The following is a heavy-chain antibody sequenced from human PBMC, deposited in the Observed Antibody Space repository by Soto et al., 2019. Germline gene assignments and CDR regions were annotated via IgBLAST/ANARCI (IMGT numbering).Heavy chain of an antibody. D-gene: IGHD1-1*01. CDR2: ISHDGNSK. Sequence: PGGSLRLSCAASGFTFSDHGMHWVRQAPGKGLEWVAVISHDGNSKYYGDSVKGRFTVSRDNSSNMAYLQMNSLRLEDTAMYYCAKQFDLGGLEDYWGQGTLVTVS. J-gene: IGHJ4*02. V-gene: IGHV3-30*18. CDR3: AKQFDLGGLEDY. CDR1: GFTFSDHG.